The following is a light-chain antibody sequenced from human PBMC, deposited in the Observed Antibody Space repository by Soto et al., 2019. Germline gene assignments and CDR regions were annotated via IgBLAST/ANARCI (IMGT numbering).Light chain of an antibody. V-gene: IGKV3D-15*02. CDR2: GAS. CDR1: QSVSSN. CDR3: QHYGSSPKT. J-gene: IGKJ1*01. Sequence: EIRMKQSPSTVSVYTGERATLSCRASQSVSSNLAWYQQKPGQAPRLLIYGASTRAGGIPARFSGSGSGTDFTLTISRLEPEDFAVYYCQHYGSSPKTFGQGTKVAI.